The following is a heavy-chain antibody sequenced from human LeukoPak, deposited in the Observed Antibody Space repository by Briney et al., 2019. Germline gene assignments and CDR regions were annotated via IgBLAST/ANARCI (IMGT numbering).Heavy chain of an antibody. CDR1: GYTFTGYY. D-gene: IGHD6-25*01. V-gene: IGHV1-2*02. CDR2: INPNHGDT. CDR3: ARERTPGSGYGVDY. Sequence: ASVKVSCKASGYTFTGYYMHWVRQAPGQGLEWMGWINPNHGDTNYAQKFQDRVTMTGDRSISTAYMELSRLRSDDTAVYYCARERTPGSGYGVDYWGQGTVVTVSS. J-gene: IGHJ4*02.